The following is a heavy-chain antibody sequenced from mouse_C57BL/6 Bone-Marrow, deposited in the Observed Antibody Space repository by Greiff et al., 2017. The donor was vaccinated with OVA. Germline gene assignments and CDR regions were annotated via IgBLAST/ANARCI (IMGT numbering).Heavy chain of an antibody. D-gene: IGHD1-1*01. V-gene: IGHV1-81*01. CDR3: ARRGNYDGRSYRWFAY. J-gene: IGHJ3*01. CDR2: IYPRSGNT. Sequence: QVQLKESGAALARPGASVKLSCKASGYTFTSYGISWVKQRTGQGLEWIGEIYPRSGNTYYNEKFKGKATLTADKSSSPAYMELRSLTSDDSAVYFWARRGNYDGRSYRWFAYWGQGTLVTVSA. CDR1: GYTFTSYG.